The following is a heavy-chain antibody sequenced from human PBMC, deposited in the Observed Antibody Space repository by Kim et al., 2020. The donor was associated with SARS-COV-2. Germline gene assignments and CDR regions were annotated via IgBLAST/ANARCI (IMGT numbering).Heavy chain of an antibody. V-gene: IGHV4-59*01. CDR3: ARAALGGLFVGWFDP. J-gene: IGHJ5*02. CDR1: GGSISSYY. D-gene: IGHD1-26*01. CDR2: IYYSGST. Sequence: ETLSLTCTVSGGSISSYYWSWIRQPPGKGLEWIGYIYYSGSTNYNPSLKSRVTISVDTSKNQFSLKLSSVTAADTAVYYCARAALGGLFVGWFDPWGQGTLVTVSS.